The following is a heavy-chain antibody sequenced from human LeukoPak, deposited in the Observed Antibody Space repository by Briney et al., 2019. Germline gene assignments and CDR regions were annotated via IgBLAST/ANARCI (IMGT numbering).Heavy chain of an antibody. V-gene: IGHV5-51*01. CDR1: GYSFTSYW. Sequence: GESLKISCKGSGYSFTSYWIGWVRQMPGKGLEWMGIIYPGDSDTRYSPSFQGQVTISADKSISTAYLQWSSLKASDTAMYYCARVAVAMKYYYYYYYMDVWGKGTTVTISS. CDR3: ARVAVAMKYYYYYYYMDV. CDR2: IYPGDSDT. D-gene: IGHD6-19*01. J-gene: IGHJ6*03.